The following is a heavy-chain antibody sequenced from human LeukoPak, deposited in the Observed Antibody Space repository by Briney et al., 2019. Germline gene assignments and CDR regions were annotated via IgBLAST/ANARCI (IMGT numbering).Heavy chain of an antibody. CDR2: ISWNSGSI. Sequence: GRSLRLSCAASGFTSDDYAMHWVRQAPGKGLEWVSGISWNSGSIGYADSVKGRFTISRDNAKNSLYLQMNSLRAEDTALYYCAKDIGDYDAFDIWGQGTMVTVSS. D-gene: IGHD4-17*01. CDR1: GFTSDDYA. V-gene: IGHV3-9*02. CDR3: AKDIGDYDAFDI. J-gene: IGHJ3*02.